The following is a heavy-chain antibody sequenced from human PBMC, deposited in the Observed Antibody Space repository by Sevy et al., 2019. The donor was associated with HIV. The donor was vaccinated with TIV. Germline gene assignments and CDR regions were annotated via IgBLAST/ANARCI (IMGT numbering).Heavy chain of an antibody. CDR3: ARDPIAVAGTLNYFDY. J-gene: IGHJ4*02. CDR1: GFTFSSYS. Sequence: GGSLRLSCAASGFTFSSYSMNWVRQPPGKGLEWVSYISGSSSTIYYADSVKGRFTISRDNAKNSLYLQMNSRRADDTAVYYCARDPIAVAGTLNYFDYWGQGTLVTVSS. D-gene: IGHD6-19*01. CDR2: ISGSSSTI. V-gene: IGHV3-48*01.